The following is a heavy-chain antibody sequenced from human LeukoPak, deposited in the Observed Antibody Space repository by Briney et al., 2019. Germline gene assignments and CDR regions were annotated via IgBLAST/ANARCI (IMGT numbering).Heavy chain of an antibody. V-gene: IGHV3-48*04. CDR1: GFTFSSYS. D-gene: IGHD3-22*01. CDR3: AKESYYYDSSGYIHYFDY. Sequence: GGSLRLSCAASGFTFSSYSMNWVRQAPGKGLEWVSYISSSSSTIYYADSVKGRFTISRDNAKNSLYLQMNSLRAEDTAVYYCAKESYYYDSSGYIHYFDYWGQGTLVTVSS. CDR2: ISSSSSTI. J-gene: IGHJ4*02.